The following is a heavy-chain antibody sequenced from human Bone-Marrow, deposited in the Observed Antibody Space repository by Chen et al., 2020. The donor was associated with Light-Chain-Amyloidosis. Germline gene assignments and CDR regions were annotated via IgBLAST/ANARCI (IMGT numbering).Heavy chain of an antibody. CDR1: GFNPRDYW. V-gene: IGHV3-7*03. Sequence: DVRLVESGGGLVQPGGSLRLPCAASGFNPRDYWMSWVRQSPGKGLEWVANVRQDVSEKDYAASVKGRFTISRDDAKNSVYLQMNNLRAEDTAVYYCARDRTLFGVAQYYFDYWGQGTRVTVSS. D-gene: IGHD3-3*01. J-gene: IGHJ4*02. CDR2: VRQDVSEK. CDR3: ARDRTLFGVAQYYFDY.